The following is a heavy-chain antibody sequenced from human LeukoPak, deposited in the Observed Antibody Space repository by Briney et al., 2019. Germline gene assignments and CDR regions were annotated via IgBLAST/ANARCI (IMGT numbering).Heavy chain of an antibody. D-gene: IGHD2-15*01. Sequence: PGGSLRLSCAASGFTFSSYSMNWVRQAPGKGLEWVSYISSSSSTIYYADSVKGRFTISRDNAKNSLYLQMNSLRDEDTAVYYCARDRSGGTKGKGYFDYWGQGTLVTVSS. CDR1: GFTFSSYS. J-gene: IGHJ4*02. CDR3: ARDRSGGTKGKGYFDY. V-gene: IGHV3-48*02. CDR2: ISSSSSTI.